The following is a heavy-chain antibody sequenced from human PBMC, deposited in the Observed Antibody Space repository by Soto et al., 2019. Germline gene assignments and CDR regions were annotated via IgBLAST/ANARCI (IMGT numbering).Heavy chain of an antibody. D-gene: IGHD3-3*01. CDR2: ISGSGGST. CDR1: GFTFSSYA. Sequence: EVQLLESGGGLVQPGGSLRLSFAASGFTFSSYAMSWVRQAPGKGLEWVSAISGSGGSTYYADSVKGRFTISRDNSKNTLYLQMNSLRAEDTAVYYCAKARAKYYDFWSGYPVDYWGQGTLVTVSS. V-gene: IGHV3-23*01. J-gene: IGHJ4*02. CDR3: AKARAKYYDFWSGYPVDY.